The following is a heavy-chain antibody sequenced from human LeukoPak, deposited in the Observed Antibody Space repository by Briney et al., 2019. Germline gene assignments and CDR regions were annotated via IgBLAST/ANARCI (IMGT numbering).Heavy chain of an antibody. CDR3: ARGMPFMDV. V-gene: IGHV3-33*01. Sequence: GGSLRLSCAASGYTFSSYGMHWVRQAPGKGLEWVAVIWYDGSNKYYADSVKGRFTISRDNSKNTLYLQMNSLRAEDTAVYYCARGMPFMDVWGQGTTVTVSS. CDR1: GYTFSSYG. J-gene: IGHJ6*02. CDR2: IWYDGSNK. D-gene: IGHD2-2*01.